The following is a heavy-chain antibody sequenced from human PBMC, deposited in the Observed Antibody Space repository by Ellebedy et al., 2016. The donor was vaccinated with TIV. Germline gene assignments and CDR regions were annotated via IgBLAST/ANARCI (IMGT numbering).Heavy chain of an antibody. CDR3: ARGSGPNWLDP. Sequence: AASVKVSCKPSGYTFNTYAITWIRQAPGQGLEWMGRISTYNGDTDYAQKFQGRVTMTTDTSTSTAYMELTSLTSDDTAVYYCARGSGPNWLDPWGQGTLVTVSS. V-gene: IGHV1-18*01. CDR2: ISTYNGDT. CDR1: GYTFNTYA. J-gene: IGHJ5*01. D-gene: IGHD6-19*01.